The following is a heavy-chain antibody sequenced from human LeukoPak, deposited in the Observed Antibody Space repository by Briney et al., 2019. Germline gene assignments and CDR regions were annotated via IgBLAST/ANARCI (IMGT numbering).Heavy chain of an antibody. V-gene: IGHV3-20*04. Sequence: GGSLRLSCVASGFTFDDYGMSWVRQAPGKGLEWVSGINWNGDTTGYADSVKGRFTISRDNSKNSLHLQMNRLRAEDTALYYCARRVATLDYYYYMDVWGKGTTVTVSS. CDR2: INWNGDTT. CDR1: GFTFDDYG. D-gene: IGHD5-12*01. CDR3: ARRVATLDYYYYMDV. J-gene: IGHJ6*03.